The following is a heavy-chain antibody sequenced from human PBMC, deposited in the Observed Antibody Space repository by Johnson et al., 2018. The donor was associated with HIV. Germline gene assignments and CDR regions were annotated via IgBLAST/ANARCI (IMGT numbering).Heavy chain of an antibody. D-gene: IGHD6-19*01. J-gene: IGHJ3*02. CDR2: INWNGGST. V-gene: IGHV3-20*04. CDR3: ARDRKYSSGWKDAFDI. Sequence: VQLVESGGGVVRPGGSLRLSCAASGFTFDDYGMSWVRQAPGKGLEWVSGINWNGGSTGYADSVKCRFTISRDNAKNSLYLQMNSLRAEDTALYYCARDRKYSSGWKDAFDIWGQGTMVTVSS. CDR1: GFTFDDYG.